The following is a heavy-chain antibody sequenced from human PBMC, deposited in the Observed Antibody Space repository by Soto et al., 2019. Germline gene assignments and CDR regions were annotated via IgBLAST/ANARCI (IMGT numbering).Heavy chain of an antibody. CDR2: IKQDGSEK. J-gene: IGHJ4*02. D-gene: IGHD3-3*01. V-gene: IGHV3-7*01. Sequence: GGSLRLSCAASGFTFSSYWMSWVRQAPGKGLEWVANIKQDGSEKYYVDSVKGRFTISRDNAKNSLYLQMNSLRAEDTAVYYCATSHLRFFPPTTPDRPTDYWGQGTLVTVSS. CDR3: ATSHLRFFPPTTPDRPTDY. CDR1: GFTFSSYW.